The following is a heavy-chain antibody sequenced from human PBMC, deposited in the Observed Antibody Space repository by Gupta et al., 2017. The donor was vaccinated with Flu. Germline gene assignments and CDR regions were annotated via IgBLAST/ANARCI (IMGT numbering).Heavy chain of an antibody. CDR3: ARGRQLMQDY. J-gene: IGHJ4*02. V-gene: IGHV1-3*01. D-gene: IGHD5-18*01. CDR2: ITGDSDAT. Sequence: MHWVRQAPGQGLEWLGWITGDSDATRLAPNCEGRFTISRDASTTTSYLDISGLTSEDTAIYYWARGRQLMQDYWGQGTLLTVSA.